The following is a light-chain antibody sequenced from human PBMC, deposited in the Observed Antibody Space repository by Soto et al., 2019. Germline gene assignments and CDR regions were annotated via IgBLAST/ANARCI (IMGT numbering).Light chain of an antibody. CDR3: QQYGSSYPWT. V-gene: IGKV3-20*01. CDR2: GAS. CDR1: QSVSISY. J-gene: IGKJ1*01. Sequence: DIVLTQSPGTLSLSPGERAALSCRASQSVSISYLAWYQQKPGQAPRLLIYGASSRATGIPDRFSGSGSGTDFTLTIRRLEPEDFAVYYCQQYGSSYPWTFGQGTKVDIK.